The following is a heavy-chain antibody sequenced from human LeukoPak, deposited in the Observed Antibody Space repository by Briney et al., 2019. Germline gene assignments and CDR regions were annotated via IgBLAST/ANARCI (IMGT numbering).Heavy chain of an antibody. CDR2: ISGSGGST. D-gene: IGHD3-10*01. Sequence: GGSLRLSCAASGFTFSSYAMSWVRQAPAKGLEWVSAISGSGGSTYYADSVKGRFTISRDNSKNTLYLQMNSLRAEDTAVYYCAKVGPLLWFGELAVFDYWGQGTLVTVSS. CDR1: GFTFSSYA. V-gene: IGHV3-23*01. CDR3: AKVGPLLWFGELAVFDY. J-gene: IGHJ4*02.